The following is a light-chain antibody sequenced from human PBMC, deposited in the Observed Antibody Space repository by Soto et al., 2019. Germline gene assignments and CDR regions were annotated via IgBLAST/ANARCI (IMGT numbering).Light chain of an antibody. CDR2: EVS. CDR3: CSYAGSSTVV. J-gene: IGLJ2*01. CDR1: SSDVGSYNL. Sequence: QCALTQPASVSGSPGQSITISCTGTSSDVGSYNLVSWYQQYPGKAPKVMIYEVSERPSGLSNRFSGSKSGNTASLTISGLQAEDEADYYCCSYAGSSTVVFGGGTKLTVL. V-gene: IGLV2-23*02.